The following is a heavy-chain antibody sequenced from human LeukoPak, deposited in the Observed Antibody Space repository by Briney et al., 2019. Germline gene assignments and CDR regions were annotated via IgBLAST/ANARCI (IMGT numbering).Heavy chain of an antibody. CDR1: GYSFTSYW. J-gene: IGHJ4*02. V-gene: IGHV5-51*01. Sequence: GESLKISCQGSGYSFTSYWIGWVRQMPGKGLEWMGIIYPADSDTRYSPSFQGQVTISADKSISTAYLQWSSLKASDTAVYYCARLGDYGGNSALYWGQGTLVTVSS. CDR3: ARLGDYGGNSALY. D-gene: IGHD4-23*01. CDR2: IYPADSDT.